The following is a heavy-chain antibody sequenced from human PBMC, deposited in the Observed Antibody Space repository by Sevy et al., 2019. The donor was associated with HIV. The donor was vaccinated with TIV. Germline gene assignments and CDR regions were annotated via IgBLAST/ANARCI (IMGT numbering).Heavy chain of an antibody. CDR1: GFTFSNYW. CDR3: ARDRRVEYGGSDY. V-gene: IGHV3-7*03. CDR2: IKPDGSQK. D-gene: IGHD3-10*01. J-gene: IGHJ4*02. Sequence: GGSLRLSCAASGFTFSNYWMTWVRQAPGKGLEWVANIKPDGSQKYYVDSLKGRFTISRDNAKNSLYLQMGSLTDEDTAVYYCARDRRVEYGGSDYWDQGALVTVSS.